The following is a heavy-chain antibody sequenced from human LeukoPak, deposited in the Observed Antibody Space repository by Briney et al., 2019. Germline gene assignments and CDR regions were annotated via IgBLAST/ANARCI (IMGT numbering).Heavy chain of an antibody. V-gene: IGHV3-7*03. CDR2: IKQDGSEK. CDR1: GFTFSSYW. Sequence: GGSLRLSCAASGFTFSSYWMSWVRQSPGKGLEWVANIKQDGSEKYYVDSVKGRFTISRDNAKNSLYLQMDSLRADDTALYYCATLTGPRTFDYWGQGTLVTVSS. J-gene: IGHJ4*02. CDR3: ATLTGPRTFDY. D-gene: IGHD1-20*01.